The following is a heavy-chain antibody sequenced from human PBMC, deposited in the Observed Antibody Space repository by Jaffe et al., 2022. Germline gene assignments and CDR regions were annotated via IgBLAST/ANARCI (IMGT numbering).Heavy chain of an antibody. CDR3: TSGLHDYIWGPDY. CDR2: IRSKAYGGTT. CDR1: GFTFGDYA. Sequence: EVQLVESGGGLVQPGRSLRLSCTASGFTFGDYAMSWFRQAPGKGLEWVGFIRSKAYGGTTEYAASVKGRFTISRDDSKSIAYLQMNSLKTEDTAVYYCTSGLHDYIWGPDYWGQGTLVTVSS. J-gene: IGHJ4*02. V-gene: IGHV3-49*03. D-gene: IGHD3-16*01.